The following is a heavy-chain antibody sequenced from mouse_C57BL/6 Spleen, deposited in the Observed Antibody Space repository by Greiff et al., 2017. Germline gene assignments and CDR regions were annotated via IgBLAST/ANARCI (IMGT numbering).Heavy chain of an antibody. Sequence: EVHLVESGPGLVKPSQSLSLTCSVTVYSITSGYYWNWIRQFPGKKLEWMGYISYDGNNNYNPSLKNRISFTRDTSKNQFFLKLNSVTTEDTATYYCARGGTPGGYFDYWGQGTTLTVSS. D-gene: IGHD3-3*01. CDR3: ARGGTPGGYFDY. CDR1: VYSITSGYY. V-gene: IGHV3-6*01. CDR2: ISYDGNN. J-gene: IGHJ2*01.